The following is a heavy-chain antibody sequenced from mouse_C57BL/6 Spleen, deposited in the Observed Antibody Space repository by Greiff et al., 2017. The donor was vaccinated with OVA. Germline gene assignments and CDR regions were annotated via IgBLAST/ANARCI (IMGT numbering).Heavy chain of an antibody. CDR3: AKRDGYSWFAY. Sequence: EVQLQQSGPELVKPGASVKIPCKASGYTFTDYNMDWVKQSHGKSLEWIGDINPNNGGTIYNQKFKGKATLTVDKSSSTAYMELRSLTSEDTAVYYCAKRDGYSWFAYWGQGTLVTVSA. V-gene: IGHV1-18*01. J-gene: IGHJ3*01. CDR2: INPNNGGT. CDR1: GYTFTDYN. D-gene: IGHD2-3*01.